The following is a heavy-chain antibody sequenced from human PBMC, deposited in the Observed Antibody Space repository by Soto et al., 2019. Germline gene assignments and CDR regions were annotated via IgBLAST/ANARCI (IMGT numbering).Heavy chain of an antibody. CDR2: INPSGGST. CDR3: ASPSRPEMATITRWGRDGMDV. V-gene: IGHV1-46*01. CDR1: GYTFTSYY. J-gene: IGHJ6*02. Sequence: ASVKVSCKASGYTFTSYYMHWVRQAPGQGLEWMGIINPSGGSTSYAQKFQGRVTMTRDTSTSTVYMELSSLRSEDTAVYYCASPSRPEMATITRWGRDGMDVWGQGTTVTVSS. D-gene: IGHD5-12*01.